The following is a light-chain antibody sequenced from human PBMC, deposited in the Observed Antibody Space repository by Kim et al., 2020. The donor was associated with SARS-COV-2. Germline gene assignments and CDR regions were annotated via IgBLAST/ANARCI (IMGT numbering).Light chain of an antibody. V-gene: IGLV3-19*01. Sequence: SSELTQDPAVSVALGQTVRITCQGDSLRRYYASWYQQKPGQAPVLVIYGKNNRPSGIPDRFSGSSSGNTASLTITGAQAEEDADYYCKSRDSSGKVVFGGGTKLTVL. J-gene: IGLJ2*01. CDR2: GKN. CDR1: SLRRYY. CDR3: KSRDSSGKVV.